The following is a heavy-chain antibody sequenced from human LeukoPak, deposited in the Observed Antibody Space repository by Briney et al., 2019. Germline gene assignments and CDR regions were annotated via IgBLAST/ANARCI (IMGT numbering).Heavy chain of an antibody. CDR2: INWNGGST. CDR3: ARALYYDFWSGSPDDAFDI. J-gene: IGHJ3*02. V-gene: IGHV3-20*01. D-gene: IGHD3-3*01. CDR1: GFTFNAFG. Sequence: PGGSLRLSCAASGFTFNAFGMNWVRQAPGKGLEWVSGINWNGGSTGYADSVKGRFTISRDNAKNSLYLQMNSLRAEDTALYHCARALYYDFWSGSPDDAFDIWGQGTMVTVSS.